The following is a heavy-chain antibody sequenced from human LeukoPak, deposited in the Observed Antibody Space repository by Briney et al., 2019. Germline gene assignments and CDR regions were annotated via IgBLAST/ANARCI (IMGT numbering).Heavy chain of an antibody. Sequence: GGSLRLSCAASGFTFSSYEMNWVRQAPGKGLEWVSYISSSCSTIYYADSVKGRFTISRDNAKNSLYLQMNSLRAEDTAVYYCARAPGRAEYYFDYWGQGTLVTVSS. CDR1: GFTFSSYE. J-gene: IGHJ4*02. CDR3: ARAPGRAEYYFDY. D-gene: IGHD1-26*01. V-gene: IGHV3-48*03. CDR2: ISSSCSTI.